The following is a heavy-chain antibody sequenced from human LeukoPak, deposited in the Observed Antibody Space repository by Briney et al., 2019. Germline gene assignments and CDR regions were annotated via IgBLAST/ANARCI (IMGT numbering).Heavy chain of an antibody. D-gene: IGHD1-1*01. CDR1: ELTFSNAW. CDR2: IKSKSDGRTT. CDR3: TTGNDAY. V-gene: IGHV3-15*01. Sequence: GGSLRLSCAASELTFSNAWMTWVRQAPGQGLEWVGRIKSKSDGRTTYYPAPVKGRFTISRDDSKNTLHLQMNSLKTEDTAVYYCTTGNDAYWGQGTLVTVSS. J-gene: IGHJ4*02.